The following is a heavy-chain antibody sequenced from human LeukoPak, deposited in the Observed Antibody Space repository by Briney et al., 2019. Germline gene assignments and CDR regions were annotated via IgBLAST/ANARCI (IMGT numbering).Heavy chain of an antibody. CDR1: GFTFSSYA. CDR2: ISDSGDYT. V-gene: IGHV3-23*01. CDR3: AKDTSIGKYCTNGVCSPFDY. D-gene: IGHD2-8*01. J-gene: IGHJ4*02. Sequence: GGCLTLSCAGSGFTFSSYAMSWVRQAPGQGLEWDSVISDSGDYTSYADSVRGRFTISRDNSRNTLYLQMISLRPEDTAVYYCAKDTSIGKYCTNGVCSPFDYWGQGTLVTVSS.